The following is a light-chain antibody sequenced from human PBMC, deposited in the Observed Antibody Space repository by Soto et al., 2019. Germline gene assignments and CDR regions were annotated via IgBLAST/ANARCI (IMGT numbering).Light chain of an antibody. CDR1: SSDVGDYNY. Sequence: QSVLTQPASVSGSPGQSITISCTGTSSDVGDYNYVSWYQQHPGKAPKLMIYDVSNRPSGVSNCFSGSKSGNTASLTISGLQAEDEADYYCSSYTSSSPLFGGGTKLTVL. J-gene: IGLJ2*01. CDR3: SSYTSSSPL. CDR2: DVS. V-gene: IGLV2-14*01.